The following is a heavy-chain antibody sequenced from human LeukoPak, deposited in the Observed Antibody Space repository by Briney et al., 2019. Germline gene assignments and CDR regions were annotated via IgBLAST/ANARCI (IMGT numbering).Heavy chain of an antibody. CDR1: GVYVGSHF. D-gene: IGHD2-21*01. CDR2: VSAGGTT. CDR3: ARAYCGGECTAGGAFDI. Sequence: PSETLSLTCSVSGVYVGSHFWSWVRQPAGKALEWIGRVSAGGTTSSNPSLNSRVTMSLDTSKNQFSLKLTSVTAADTAVYFCARAYCGGECTAGGAFDIWGQGTMVTVSS. V-gene: IGHV4-4*07. J-gene: IGHJ3*02.